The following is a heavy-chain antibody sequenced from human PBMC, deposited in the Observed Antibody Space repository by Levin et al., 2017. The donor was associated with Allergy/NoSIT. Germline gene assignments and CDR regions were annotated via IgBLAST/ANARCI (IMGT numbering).Heavy chain of an antibody. D-gene: IGHD6-13*01. CDR1: GGTFSSYA. CDR2: IIPIFGTA. V-gene: IGHV1-69*06. J-gene: IGHJ5*02. Sequence: SVKVSCKASGGTFSSYAISWVRQAPGQGLEWMGGIIPIFGTANYAQKFQGRVTITADKSTSTAYMELSSLRSEDTAVYYCARGGAAAAKRNWFDPWGQGTLVTVSS. CDR3: ARGGAAAAKRNWFDP.